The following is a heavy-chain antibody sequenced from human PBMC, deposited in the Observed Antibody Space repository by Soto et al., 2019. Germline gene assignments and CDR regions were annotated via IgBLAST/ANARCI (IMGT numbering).Heavy chain of an antibody. CDR2: ISAYNGNT. J-gene: IGHJ5*02. CDR1: GYTFTSYG. V-gene: IGHV1-18*04. D-gene: IGHD2-15*01. Sequence: GASVKVSCKASGYTFTSYGISWVRQAPGQGLEWMGWISAYNGNTNYAQKLQGRVTMTRDTSISTAYMELSRLRSDDTAVYYCAVLAIVVVAAPPWFDPWGQGTLVTVSS. CDR3: AVLAIVVVAAPPWFDP.